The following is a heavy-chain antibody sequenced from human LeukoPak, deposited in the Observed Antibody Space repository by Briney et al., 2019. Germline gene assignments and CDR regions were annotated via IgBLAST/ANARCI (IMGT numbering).Heavy chain of an antibody. J-gene: IGHJ4*02. CDR1: GGSFSGYY. CDR2: INHSGST. D-gene: IGHD3-22*01. Sequence: SETLSLTCAVYGGSFSGYYWSWIRQPPGKGLEWIGEINHSGSTNYNPSLKSQVTISVDTSKNQFSLKLSSVTAADTAVYYCARGLNYGGSGYYFDSWGPGTLVTVSS. CDR3: ARGLNYGGSGYYFDS. V-gene: IGHV4-34*01.